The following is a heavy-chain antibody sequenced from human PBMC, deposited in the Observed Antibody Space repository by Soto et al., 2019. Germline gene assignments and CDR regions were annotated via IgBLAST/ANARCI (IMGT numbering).Heavy chain of an antibody. CDR1: GFNFGDYS. J-gene: IGHJ4*02. Sequence: GGSLRLSCAASGFNFGDYSMNWVRQAPGKGLDWVASISSRDTFIQYGDSVRGRFTISRDNARSTLYLHLNDVRADDTAVYYCARREHDTPSSYWLHWGRGTLVTVSS. V-gene: IGHV3-21*06. D-gene: IGHD2-8*02. CDR3: ARREHDTPSSYWLH. CDR2: ISSRDTFI.